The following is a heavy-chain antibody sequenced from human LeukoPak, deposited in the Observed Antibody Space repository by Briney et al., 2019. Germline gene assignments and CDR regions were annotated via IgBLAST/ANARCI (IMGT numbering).Heavy chain of an antibody. D-gene: IGHD5/OR15-5a*01. V-gene: IGHV4-4*07. CDR2: IYTGGST. J-gene: IGHJ6*03. Sequence: SEPLSLTCTVSGGSISSYYWGWIRQPAGKGLEWIGRIYTGGSTNYNPSLKSRVTMSVDTSKNQFSLKLSSVTAADTAVYYCARDAGLNYYYYMDVWGKGTTITVSS. CDR1: GGSISSYY. CDR3: ARDAGLNYYYYMDV.